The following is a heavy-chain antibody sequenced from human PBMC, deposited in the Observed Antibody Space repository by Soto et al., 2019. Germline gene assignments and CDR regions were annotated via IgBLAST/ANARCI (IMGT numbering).Heavy chain of an antibody. CDR2: IWYDGSIK. D-gene: IGHD3-10*01. CDR1: GFTFSNFG. Sequence: QVQLVESGGGVVQPGRSLRLSCAASGFTFSNFGMHWVRQAPGKGLEWVAVIWYDGSIKYYTDSLKGRFTISRDNSKNTLYLQMNGLRAEDTAVYYCARPSYGSPYYYGMDVW. V-gene: IGHV3-33*01. CDR3: ARPSYGSPYYYGMDV. J-gene: IGHJ6*01.